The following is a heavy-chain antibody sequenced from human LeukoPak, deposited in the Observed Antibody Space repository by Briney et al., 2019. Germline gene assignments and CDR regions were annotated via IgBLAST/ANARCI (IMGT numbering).Heavy chain of an antibody. D-gene: IGHD6-13*01. V-gene: IGHV3-23*01. Sequence: PGGSLRLSCAASGFTFNNAWMSRVRQAPGKGLEWVSAISGSGGSTYYADSVKGRFTISRDNSKNTLYLQMNSLRGEDTAVYYCAQLITAAGSGNWGQGTLVTVSS. J-gene: IGHJ4*02. CDR1: GFTFNNAW. CDR3: AQLITAAGSGN. CDR2: ISGSGGST.